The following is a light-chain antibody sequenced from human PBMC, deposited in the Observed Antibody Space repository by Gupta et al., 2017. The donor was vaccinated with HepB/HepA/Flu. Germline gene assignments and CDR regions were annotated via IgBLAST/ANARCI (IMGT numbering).Light chain of an antibody. Sequence: DIQMTQSPSSLSASVRDRVTITCRASQTISSYLNWYQQKPGKAPELLIYAASSLQSGVPSRFSGSGSVTDFTLTISRLLPEDFATYYCQQCESNRRRFGQGTKLEIK. J-gene: IGKJ1*01. V-gene: IGKV1-39*01. CDR1: QTISSY. CDR2: AAS. CDR3: QQCESNRRR.